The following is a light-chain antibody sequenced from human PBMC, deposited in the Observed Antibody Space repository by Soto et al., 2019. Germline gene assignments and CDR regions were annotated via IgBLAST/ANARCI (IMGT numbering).Light chain of an antibody. V-gene: IGKV1-5*03. J-gene: IGKJ2*01. CDR2: KAS. Sequence: DIQMTQSPSTLSASVGDRVTITCRASQSISSWLAWYQQKPGKAPKLLIYKASSLESGVPSRFSGSGSGTEFTLTISTLQPDYFATYYCKKYNIYYTFGQGTKLEIK. CDR3: KKYNIYYT. CDR1: QSISSW.